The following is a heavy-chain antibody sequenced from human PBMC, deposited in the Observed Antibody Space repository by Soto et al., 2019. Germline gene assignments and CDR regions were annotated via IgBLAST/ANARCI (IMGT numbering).Heavy chain of an antibody. D-gene: IGHD3-9*01. CDR2: IKQDGSEK. J-gene: IGHJ4*02. CDR1: GFTFSSYW. Sequence: EVQLVESGGGLVQPGGSLRLSCAASGFTFSSYWMSWVRQAPGKGLEWVANIKQDGSEKYYVDSVKGQFTSSRDNAKNSLYLQMNSLRAEDTAVYYCASDWSYYDILTCYYMTYFDYWGQGTLVTVSS. CDR3: ASDWSYYDILTCYYMTYFDY. V-gene: IGHV3-7*01.